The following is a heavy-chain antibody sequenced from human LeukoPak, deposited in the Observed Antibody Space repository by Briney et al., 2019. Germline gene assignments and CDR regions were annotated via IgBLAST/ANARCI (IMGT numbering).Heavy chain of an antibody. CDR3: AREYDSRARFDS. J-gene: IGHJ4*02. CDR1: GDSFSRHT. CDR2: IWSSGEYI. Sequence: NPGGSLRLSCAGSGDSFSRHTMNWVRRAPGKGLEWISYIWSSGEYIYYADSVKGRPTISRDNSRTSLYLQMNSLRVEDTAIYYCAREYDSRARFDSWGQGTLVTVSS. D-gene: IGHD6-13*01. V-gene: IGHV3-21*05.